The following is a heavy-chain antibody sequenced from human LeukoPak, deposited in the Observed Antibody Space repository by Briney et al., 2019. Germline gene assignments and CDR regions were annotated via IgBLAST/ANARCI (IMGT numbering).Heavy chain of an antibody. J-gene: IGHJ4*02. Sequence: ASVKVSCKASGGTFSSYAISWVRQAPGQGLEWMGRIIPIFGTANYAQKFQGRVTITTDESTSTAYMELGSLRSEDTAVYYCARATVSGWSFDYWGQGTLVTVSS. CDR1: GGTFSSYA. CDR2: IIPIFGTA. D-gene: IGHD6-19*01. V-gene: IGHV1-69*05. CDR3: ARATVSGWSFDY.